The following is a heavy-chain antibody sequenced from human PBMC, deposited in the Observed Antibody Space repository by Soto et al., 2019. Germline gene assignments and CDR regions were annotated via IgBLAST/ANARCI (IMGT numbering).Heavy chain of an antibody. Sequence: GGSLRLSCAASGFTFSSYDMHGVRQATGKGLEWVSAIGTAGDTYYPGSVKGRFTISRENAKNSLYLQMNSLRAGDTAVYYCARALVSSGYSYGYYYYGMDVWGQGTTVTVSS. CDR2: IGTAGDT. CDR3: ARALVSSGYSYGYYYYGMDV. J-gene: IGHJ6*02. D-gene: IGHD5-18*01. CDR1: GFTFSSYD. V-gene: IGHV3-13*01.